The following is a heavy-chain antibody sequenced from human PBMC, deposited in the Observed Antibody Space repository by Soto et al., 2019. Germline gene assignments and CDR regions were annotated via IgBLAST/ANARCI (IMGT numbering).Heavy chain of an antibody. CDR2: IYSSGST. CDR3: ARDIREVLGATGHYGMDV. J-gene: IGHJ6*02. Sequence: KTSETLSLTCIVSGGSISGGGYYWSWIRQHPGKGLEWVGYIYSSGSTYYNPSLKSRLTISADTSKNQFSLKLSSVTAADTAVYYCARDIREVLGATGHYGMDVWGRGTTVTVSS. V-gene: IGHV4-31*03. CDR1: GGSISGGGYY. D-gene: IGHD2-15*01.